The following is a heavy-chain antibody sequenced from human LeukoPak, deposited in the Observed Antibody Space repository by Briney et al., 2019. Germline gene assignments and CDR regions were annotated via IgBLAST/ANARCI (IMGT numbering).Heavy chain of an antibody. V-gene: IGHV1-2*06. D-gene: IGHD3-3*01. J-gene: IGHJ4*02. CDR3: ARDLVGGIWSAAF. CDR2: ISPNDGDT. Sequence: VASVKVSCKASGYTFTGYYVHWVRQAPGQGLEWMGRISPNDGDTIYAQRFQGRVTMTTDTSISEAYMELSSLMSDDTAVYYCARDLVGGIWSAAFWGQGTLVTVS. CDR1: GYTFTGYY.